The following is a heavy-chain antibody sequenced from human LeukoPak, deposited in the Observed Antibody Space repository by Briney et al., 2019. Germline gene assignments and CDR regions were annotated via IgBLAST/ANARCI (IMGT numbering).Heavy chain of an antibody. CDR3: ARDNYYYGMDV. V-gene: IGHV4-34*01. CDR2: INHSGST. J-gene: IGHJ6*04. CDR1: GGSFSGYY. Sequence: SETLSLTCAVYGGSFSGYYWSWIRQPPGKGLEWIGEINHSGSTNYNPSLKSRVTISVDTSKNQFSLKLSSVTAADTAVYYCARDNYYYGMDVWGKGTTVTVSS.